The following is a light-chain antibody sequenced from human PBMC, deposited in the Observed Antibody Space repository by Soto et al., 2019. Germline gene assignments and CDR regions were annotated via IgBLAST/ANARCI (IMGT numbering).Light chain of an antibody. CDR2: GAS. CDR1: QTVTSSF. V-gene: IGKV3-20*01. J-gene: IGKJ1*01. Sequence: EIVLTQSPGTLSLSPGERATLSCRASQTVTSSFLAWYQRKPGQAPRLLIYGASDRATGIPDRFSGSGSGTDFTLTISRLEPEDFAVYYCQQYGDSPWTFGQRTKVEIK. CDR3: QQYGDSPWT.